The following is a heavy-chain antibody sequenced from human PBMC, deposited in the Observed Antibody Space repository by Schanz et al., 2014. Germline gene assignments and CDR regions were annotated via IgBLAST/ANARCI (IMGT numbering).Heavy chain of an antibody. CDR1: GFSFSDYG. D-gene: IGHD2-2*01. CDR3: AKEKGDCSSTSCSYYFDY. Sequence: QVQLVESGGGVVQPGRSLRLSCAGSGFSFSDYGMHWVRQAPGKGLEWVAVIWYDGSNKYYADSVKGRFTISRDNSKNTLYLQMNSLRAEDTAVYYCAKEKGDCSSTSCSYYFDYWGQGTLVTVSS. CDR2: IWYDGSNK. V-gene: IGHV3-33*06. J-gene: IGHJ4*02.